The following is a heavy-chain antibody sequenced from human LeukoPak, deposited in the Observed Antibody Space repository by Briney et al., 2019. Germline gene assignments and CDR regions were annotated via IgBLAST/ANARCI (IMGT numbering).Heavy chain of an antibody. J-gene: IGHJ3*02. V-gene: IGHV5-51*01. Sequence: GESLKISCKLSGYPFTTYWIGWVRQMPGKGLEWMGVIYPTDSDARYSPSFQGQVTISVDKSISTVYLQWNSLKASDSAMYYCARLISGSYPLDAFDIWGQGTMVTVSS. D-gene: IGHD1-26*01. CDR3: ARLISGSYPLDAFDI. CDR1: GYPFTTYW. CDR2: IYPTDSDA.